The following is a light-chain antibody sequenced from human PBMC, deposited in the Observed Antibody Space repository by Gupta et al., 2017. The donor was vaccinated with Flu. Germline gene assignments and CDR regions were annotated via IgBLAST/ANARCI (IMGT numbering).Light chain of an antibody. CDR3: QQYGSTRGYT. CDR1: QTINLNY. J-gene: IGKJ2*01. Sequence: RATLSCGASQTINLNYLAWFQQKSGQAPRLLIYAATTRATGIPDRFSGGGSGTHFTLTISRLEPEDFAVYYCQQYGSTRGYTFGQGTKLEIK. CDR2: AAT. V-gene: IGKV3-20*01.